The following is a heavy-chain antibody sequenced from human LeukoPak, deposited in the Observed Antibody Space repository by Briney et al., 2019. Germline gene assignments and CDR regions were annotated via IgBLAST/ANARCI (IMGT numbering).Heavy chain of an antibody. Sequence: GGSLRLSCAVSGFTFSSYTLNWVRQAPGKGLEWVSSISSGSSCIYYADSVKGRFTISRDNAKNSLFLQLNSLRAEDTAVYYCASGSSYYSFDFWGQGALVTVSS. CDR1: GFTFSSYT. J-gene: IGHJ4*02. D-gene: IGHD1-26*01. CDR2: ISSGSSCI. CDR3: ASGSSYYSFDF. V-gene: IGHV3-21*01.